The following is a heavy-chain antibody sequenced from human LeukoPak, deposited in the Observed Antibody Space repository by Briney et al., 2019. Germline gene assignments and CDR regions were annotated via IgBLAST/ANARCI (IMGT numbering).Heavy chain of an antibody. Sequence: SETLSLTCAVYGGSFSGYYWSWIRQPPGKGLEWIGEINHSGSTNYNPSPKSRVTISVDTSKNQFSLKLSSVTAADTAVYYCARALVRGPSDYWGQGTLVTVSS. V-gene: IGHV4-34*01. CDR3: ARALVRGPSDY. D-gene: IGHD3-10*01. J-gene: IGHJ4*02. CDR2: INHSGST. CDR1: GGSFSGYY.